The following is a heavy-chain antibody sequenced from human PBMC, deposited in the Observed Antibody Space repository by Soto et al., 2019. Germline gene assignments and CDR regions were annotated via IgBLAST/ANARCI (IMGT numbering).Heavy chain of an antibody. V-gene: IGHV2-5*02. D-gene: IGHD5-18*01. CDR1: GFPLTTSGVG. CDR3: AENHGYPHYYCIDV. J-gene: IGHJ6*02. Sequence: QITLKESGPTLVKPTQPLTLTCTFSGFPLTTSGVGVGWIRQPPGKALEWLALIYWDDGKRSNPSLKSMPTNTTDTYKVHMVVTMTHMDPVDTATYYCAENHGYPHYYCIDVWGQGTTVTVSS. CDR2: IYWDDGK.